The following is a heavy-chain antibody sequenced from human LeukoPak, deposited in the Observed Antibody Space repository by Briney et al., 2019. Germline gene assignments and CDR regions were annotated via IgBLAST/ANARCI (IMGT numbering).Heavy chain of an antibody. J-gene: IGHJ4*02. CDR3: ARDRERGTTGTTLDY. CDR2: IYYSGST. CDR1: GGSISSGDYY. V-gene: IGHV4-30-4*01. Sequence: SETLSVTCTVSGGSISSGDYYWSWIRQPPGKGLEWIGYIYYSGSTYYNPSLKSRVTISVDTSKNQFSLKLSSVTAADTAVYYCARDRERGTTGTTLDYWGQGTLVTVSS. D-gene: IGHD1-1*01.